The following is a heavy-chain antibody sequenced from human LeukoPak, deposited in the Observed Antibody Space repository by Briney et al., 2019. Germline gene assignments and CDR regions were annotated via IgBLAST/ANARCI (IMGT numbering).Heavy chain of an antibody. CDR1: GFTFSSYA. CDR3: AKYSSATRYYFDY. V-gene: IGHV3-23*01. J-gene: IGHJ4*02. D-gene: IGHD6-25*01. Sequence: GGSLRLSCAASGFTFSSYAMSWVRQAPGKGLECVSAICGSGGSTYCADSVKGRFTISRDNSKNTLYLQMNSLRAEDTAVDYCAKYSSATRYYFDYWGQGTLVTVSS. CDR2: ICGSGGST.